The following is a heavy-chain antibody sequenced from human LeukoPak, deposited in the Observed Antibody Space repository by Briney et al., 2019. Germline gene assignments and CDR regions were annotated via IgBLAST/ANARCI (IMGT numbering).Heavy chain of an antibody. Sequence: GGSLRLSCSASGFTFSSYSMNWVRQAPGKGLEWVSSISSSSSYIYYADSVKCRFTIPRDNAKNSLYLQMNSLRAEDTAVYYCARDQYDSSGYYLPIDYWGQGTLVTVSS. CDR3: ARDQYDSSGYYLPIDY. D-gene: IGHD3-22*01. V-gene: IGHV3-21*01. J-gene: IGHJ4*02. CDR2: ISSSSSYI. CDR1: GFTFSSYS.